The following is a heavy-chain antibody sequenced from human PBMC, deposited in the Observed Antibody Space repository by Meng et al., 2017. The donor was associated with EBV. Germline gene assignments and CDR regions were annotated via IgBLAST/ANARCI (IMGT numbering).Heavy chain of an antibody. Sequence: QVQLQESGPGLVKPSGXLSLACTVSGGSVNNESYYWGWIRQPPGKGLEYIGYIYYTGSTNYNSSLKSRVTISLDKSKNQFSLKLTSLTAADTAIYYCARGDYTNYPRWFDPWGQGTRVTVSS. CDR3: ARGDYTNYPRWFDP. J-gene: IGHJ5*02. D-gene: IGHD4-11*01. CDR2: IYYTGST. CDR1: GGSVNNESYY. V-gene: IGHV4-61*01.